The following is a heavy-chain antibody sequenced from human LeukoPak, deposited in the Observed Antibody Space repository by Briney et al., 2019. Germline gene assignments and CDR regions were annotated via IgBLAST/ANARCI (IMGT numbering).Heavy chain of an antibody. CDR1: GYTFSDYY. D-gene: IGHD3-22*01. J-gene: IGHJ4*02. Sequence: ASVKVSCKASGYTFSDYYMHWVRQAPGQGLEWMGWINPNSGGTNYAQKFQGRVTMTRDMSISTAYMEVSRLTTVDTAVYYCARATIADSSTYYIDYWGLGTLVTVSS. V-gene: IGHV1-2*02. CDR3: ARATIADSSTYYIDY. CDR2: INPNSGGT.